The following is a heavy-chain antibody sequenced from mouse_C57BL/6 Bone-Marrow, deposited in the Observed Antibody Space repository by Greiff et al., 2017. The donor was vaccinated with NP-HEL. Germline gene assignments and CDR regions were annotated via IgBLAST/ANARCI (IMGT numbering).Heavy chain of an antibody. V-gene: IGHV1-82*01. J-gene: IGHJ2*01. Sequence: VQLQQSGPELVKPGASVKISCKASGYAFSSSWMNWVKQRPGKGLEWIGRIYPGDGDTNYHGTDKGKATLTADKSSNTAYLQLSSRTTEDSAVDFCASGESTPEGDWGQGTTLTVSS. CDR1: GYAFSSSW. D-gene: IGHD1-3*01. CDR3: ASGESTPEGD. CDR2: IYPGDGDT.